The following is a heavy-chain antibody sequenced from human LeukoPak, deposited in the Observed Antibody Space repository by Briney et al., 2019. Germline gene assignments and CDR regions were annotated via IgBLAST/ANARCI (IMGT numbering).Heavy chain of an antibody. V-gene: IGHV3-64D*06. CDR2: ISSNGGST. J-gene: IGHJ6*02. D-gene: IGHD5-18*01. CDR3: ARDYGYGDYGMDV. Sequence: GGSLRLSCSASGFTFSRYAMHWVRQAPGKGLEYVSAISSNGGSTYYADSVKGRFTISRDNSRNTLHLQMSSLRVEDTAVYYCARDYGYGDYGMDVWGQGTTVTVSS. CDR1: GFTFSRYA.